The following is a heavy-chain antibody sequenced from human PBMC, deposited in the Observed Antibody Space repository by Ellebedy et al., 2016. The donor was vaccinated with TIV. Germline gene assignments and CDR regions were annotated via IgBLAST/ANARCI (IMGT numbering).Heavy chain of an antibody. J-gene: IGHJ5*02. Sequence: SETPSLTXTVSGASISGYHWSWIRQSPGKGLEWIGFIHDNGRTNSDPSLKSRVTFSIDTSKNQFYLNRNSVTAADTAVYYCVSEPIFRPTAYWGWFDPWGQGTLVAVSS. D-gene: IGHD2-8*02. CDR2: IHDNGRT. V-gene: IGHV4-59*01. CDR3: VSEPIFRPTAYWGWFDP. CDR1: GASISGYH.